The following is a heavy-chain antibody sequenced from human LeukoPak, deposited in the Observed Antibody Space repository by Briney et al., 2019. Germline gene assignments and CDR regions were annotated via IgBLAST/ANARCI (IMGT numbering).Heavy chain of an antibody. CDR3: ARVPIDYYDSSGYY. CDR1: GGSFSGYY. D-gene: IGHD3-22*01. J-gene: IGHJ4*02. CDR2: INHSGST. Sequence: SETLSLTCAVYGGSFSGYYWSWLRQPPGKGLEWIGEINHSGSTNYNPSLKSRVTISVDTSKNQFSLKLSSVTAADTAVYYCARVPIDYYDSSGYYWGQGTLVTVSS. V-gene: IGHV4-34*01.